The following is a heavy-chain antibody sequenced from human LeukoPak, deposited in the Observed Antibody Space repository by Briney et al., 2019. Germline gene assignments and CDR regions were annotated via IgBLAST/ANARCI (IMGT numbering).Heavy chain of an antibody. Sequence: ASVTVSCKASGYSFTYYYMDWVRQAPGQGLEWMGWIGPQSGVTNYAQQFQGRLTMTRDTSISTAHMELTSLTYDDTAVYYCACRPGISAGPLDYWGQGTVDTVPS. CDR1: GYSFTYYY. CDR3: ACRPGISAGPLDY. D-gene: IGHD6-25*01. V-gene: IGHV1-2*02. CDR2: IGPQSGVT. J-gene: IGHJ4*02.